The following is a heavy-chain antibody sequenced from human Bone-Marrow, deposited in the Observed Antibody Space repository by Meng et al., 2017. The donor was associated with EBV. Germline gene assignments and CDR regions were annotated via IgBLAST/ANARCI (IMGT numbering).Heavy chain of an antibody. CDR1: GGTFRSDA. Sequence: QGQLGQSGAEGKKPGSSVKVSCKTSGGTFRSDAVSWVRQAPGQGLEWMGGLIPMSDAPHYAQKFQDRVRITADESTSTHYMDLSGLRSEDTAVYYCASESGRGFTPDYWGQGTLVTVSS. CDR2: LIPMSDAP. V-gene: IGHV1-69*01. D-gene: IGHD3-10*01. CDR3: ASESGRGFTPDY. J-gene: IGHJ4*02.